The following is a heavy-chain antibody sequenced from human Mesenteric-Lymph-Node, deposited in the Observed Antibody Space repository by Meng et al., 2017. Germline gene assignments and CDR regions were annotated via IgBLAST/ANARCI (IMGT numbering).Heavy chain of an antibody. D-gene: IGHD3-22*01. Sequence: SETLSLTCTVSGGSISSSSYYWSWIRQPPGKGLEWIGYIYYSGSTNYNPSLKSRVTISVDTSKNQFSLKLSSVTAADTAVYYCARGDSRGVDYWGQGTLVTVSS. J-gene: IGHJ4*02. V-gene: IGHV4-61*01. CDR1: GGSISSSSYY. CDR3: ARGDSRGVDY. CDR2: IYYSGST.